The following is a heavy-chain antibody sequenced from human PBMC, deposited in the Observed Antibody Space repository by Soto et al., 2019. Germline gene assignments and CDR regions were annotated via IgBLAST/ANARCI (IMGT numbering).Heavy chain of an antibody. J-gene: IGHJ5*02. CDR1: GYTFTSYD. CDR3: ARTGGSGWLEDWFDP. D-gene: IGHD6-19*01. CDR2: MNPNSGNT. V-gene: IGHV1-8*01. Sequence: QVQLVQSGAEVKKPGASVKVSCKASGYTFTSYDINWVRQATGQGLEWMGWMNPNSGNTGYAQKFQGRVTMPSNTSISTDYMELSSLRSEATAVYYCARTGGSGWLEDWFDPWGQGTLVTVSS.